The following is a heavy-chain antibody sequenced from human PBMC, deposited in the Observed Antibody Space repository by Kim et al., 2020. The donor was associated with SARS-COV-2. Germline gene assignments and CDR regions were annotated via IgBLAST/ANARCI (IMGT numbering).Heavy chain of an antibody. D-gene: IGHD6-19*01. V-gene: IGHV4-39*07. Sequence: SETLSLTCTVSGGSISSSSYYWGWIRQPPGKGLEWIGSIYYSGSTYYNPSLKSRVTISVDTSKNQFSLKLSSVTAADTAVYYCASLPRGLYSSGWHDFDYWGQGTLVTVSS. CDR2: IYYSGST. J-gene: IGHJ4*02. CDR3: ASLPRGLYSSGWHDFDY. CDR1: GGSISSSSYY.